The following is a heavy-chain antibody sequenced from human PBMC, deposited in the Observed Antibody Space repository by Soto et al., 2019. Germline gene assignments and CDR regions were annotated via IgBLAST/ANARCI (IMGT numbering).Heavy chain of an antibody. D-gene: IGHD3-22*01. J-gene: IGHJ4*02. CDR1: GYGFTSYW. Sequence: GESLKISCKGSGYGFTSYWIGWVRQMPGEGLEWMGRIDPSDSYTNYSPSFQGHVTISADKSISTAYLQWSSLKASDTAMYYCARFDYYLAPDYWGQGTLVTVSS. CDR2: IDPSDSYT. V-gene: IGHV5-10-1*01. CDR3: ARFDYYLAPDY.